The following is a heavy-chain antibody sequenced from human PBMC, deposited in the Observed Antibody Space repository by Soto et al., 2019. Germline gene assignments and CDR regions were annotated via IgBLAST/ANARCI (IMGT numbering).Heavy chain of an antibody. CDR1: GYSLTSYY. J-gene: IGHJ4*02. D-gene: IGHD3-10*02. CDR2: TNPGDGST. V-gene: IGHV1-46*01. CDR3: ARSYVTSRPIDY. Sequence: QVHLVQSGAEVKKPGASVKVSCKASGYSLTSYYMHWVRQAPGQGLEWMGITNPGDGSTRYAQKFKGRVPMTSDTSTSTVYMEMSSLTSEDTGVYYCARSYVTSRPIDYWGQGTLVTVSS.